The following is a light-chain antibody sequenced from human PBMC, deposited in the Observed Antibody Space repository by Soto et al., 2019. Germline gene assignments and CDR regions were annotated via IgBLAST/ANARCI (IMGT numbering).Light chain of an antibody. CDR2: GAS. J-gene: IGKJ1*01. CDR3: QQFDTSTWT. CDR1: QSVSSTY. V-gene: IGKV3-20*01. Sequence: EMVLTQSPGTLAVSPGERATLSCRCSQSVSSTYLAWYRQKPGQAPRLLIYGASSRATGIPDRISGSGSGTDFTLIISRLEPEDFAVYYCQQFDTSTWTFGQGTKVDI.